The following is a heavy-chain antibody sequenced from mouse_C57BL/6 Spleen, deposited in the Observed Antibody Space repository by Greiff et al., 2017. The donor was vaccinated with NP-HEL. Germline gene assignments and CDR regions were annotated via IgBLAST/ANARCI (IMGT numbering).Heavy chain of an antibody. Sequence: QVQLQQSGAELVKPGASVKMSCKASGYTFTSYWITWVKQRPGQGLEWIGDIYPGSGSTNYNEKFKSKATLTVDTSSSTAYMQLSSLTSEDSAVYYCARTPAHDPYYFDYWGQGTTLTVSS. D-gene: IGHD3-2*02. J-gene: IGHJ2*01. CDR3: ARTPAHDPYYFDY. CDR2: IYPGSGST. V-gene: IGHV1-55*01. CDR1: GYTFTSYW.